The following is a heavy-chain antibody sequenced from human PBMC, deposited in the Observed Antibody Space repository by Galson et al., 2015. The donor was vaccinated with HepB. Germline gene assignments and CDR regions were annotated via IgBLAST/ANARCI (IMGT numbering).Heavy chain of an antibody. V-gene: IGHV3-15*01. CDR1: GFTFNNAW. CDR3: TVVSPLRGVFTRARFDY. J-gene: IGHJ4*02. D-gene: IGHD3-10*01. Sequence: SLRLSCAASGFTFNNAWMSWVRQAPGKGLEWVGRIRSQADGGTTEYAAPVKGRFTISRDDSKNTVYLQMNSLKTEDTAVYYCTVVSPLRGVFTRARFDYWGQGALVTVSS. CDR2: IRSQADGGTT.